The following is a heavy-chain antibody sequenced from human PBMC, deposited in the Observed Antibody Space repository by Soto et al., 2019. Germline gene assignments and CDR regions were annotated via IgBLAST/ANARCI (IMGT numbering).Heavy chain of an antibody. V-gene: IGHV4-4*07. D-gene: IGHD6-6*01. CDR2: IYLSGTT. Sequence: QVQLQESGPGLVRPSETLALTCTVSGGSISSFYWNWIRLSAGKGLEWIGRIYLSGTTTYNPSLQSRVTMSVDTSKNQFSLKLSSLTAADTAVYYCARRPSTSSIGTFDIWGQGTKVTVSS. CDR3: ARRPSTSSIGTFDI. CDR1: GGSISSFY. J-gene: IGHJ3*02.